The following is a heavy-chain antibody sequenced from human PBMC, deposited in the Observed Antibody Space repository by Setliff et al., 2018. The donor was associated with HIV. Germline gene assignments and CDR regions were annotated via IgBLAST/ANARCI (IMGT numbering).Heavy chain of an antibody. CDR3: VRRDVSFLFGQFDS. J-gene: IGHJ4*02. Sequence: PSETLSLTCDVPGYSINNIHYWGWIRQPPGKGLEYLGNIYDGGTTYHNPSLKGRVTISIDTSKAQFSLKLISVTAADTAVYYCVRRDVSFLFGQFDSWGQGILVTVSS. D-gene: IGHD3-10*02. V-gene: IGHV4-38-2*01. CDR2: IYDGGTT. CDR1: GYSINNIHY.